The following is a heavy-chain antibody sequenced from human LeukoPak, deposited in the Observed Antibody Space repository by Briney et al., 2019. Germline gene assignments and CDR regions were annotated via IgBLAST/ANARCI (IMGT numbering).Heavy chain of an antibody. CDR3: ARNSDYYYYGMDV. CDR2: INHSGST. J-gene: IGHJ6*02. V-gene: IGHV4-34*01. Sequence: SETLSLTCAVYGGSFSGYYWSWIRQPPGKGLGWIGEINHSGSTNYSPSLKSRVTISVDTSKNQFSLKLSSVTAADTAVYYCARNSDYYYYGMDVWGQGTTVTVSS. CDR1: GGSFSGYY.